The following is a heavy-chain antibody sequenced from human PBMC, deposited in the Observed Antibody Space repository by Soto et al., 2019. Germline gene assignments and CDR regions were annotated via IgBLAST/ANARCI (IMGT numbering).Heavy chain of an antibody. CDR1: GFSFNNYG. D-gene: IGHD3-10*01. CDR2: IWYDGTNK. Sequence: QVQLVESGGGVVQPGRSLRLSCAASGFSFNNYGMHWVRQAPGKGLEWMAVIWYDGTNKFYADSVKGRFTISRDNSKNTLYLQMNSLRPEDTAVYYCARRDHYGSGSHIDYWGQGTLVIVSS. V-gene: IGHV3-33*01. J-gene: IGHJ4*02. CDR3: ARRDHYGSGSHIDY.